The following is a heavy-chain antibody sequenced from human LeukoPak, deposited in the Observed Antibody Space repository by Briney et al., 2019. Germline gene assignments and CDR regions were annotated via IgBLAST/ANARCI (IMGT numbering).Heavy chain of an antibody. V-gene: IGHV3-30*18. J-gene: IGHJ4*02. CDR1: GFTFSSYG. CDR3: AKEGGSYDDSYYFNY. Sequence: GGSLRLSCAASGFTFSSYGMHWVRQAPGKGLEWVAVISYDGSNKYYADSVKGRFTISRDNSKNMMYIQMNSLRAEDTALYYCAKEGGSYDDSYYFNYWGQGTLVTVSS. D-gene: IGHD4-17*01. CDR2: ISYDGSNK.